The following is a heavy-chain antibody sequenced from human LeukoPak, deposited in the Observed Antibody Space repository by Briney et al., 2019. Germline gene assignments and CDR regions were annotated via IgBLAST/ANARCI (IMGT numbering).Heavy chain of an antibody. J-gene: IGHJ4*02. Sequence: GGSLRLSCAASGATFSSHGMSWVRQAPGKGLEWVAVIWSDESNEYYADSVKGRFTVSRDNSKNTLYLQMNSLRTEDTAVYYCTRDRGGLHYFDDWGQGTLVTVSS. CDR2: IWSDESNE. CDR1: GATFSSHG. V-gene: IGHV3-33*08. CDR3: TRDRGGLHYFDD.